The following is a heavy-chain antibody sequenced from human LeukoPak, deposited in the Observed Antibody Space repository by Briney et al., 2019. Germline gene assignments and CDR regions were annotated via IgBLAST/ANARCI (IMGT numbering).Heavy chain of an antibody. V-gene: IGHV1-69*05. CDR3: ARDAKFRYRSSSGYYFDY. CDR2: IIPIFGTA. Sequence: GASVKVSCKASGGTFSSYAISWVRQAPGQGLEWMGRIIPIFGTANYAQKFQGRVTITTDESTSTAYMELSSLRSEDTAVYYCARDAKFRYRSSSGYYFDYWGQGTLVTVSS. J-gene: IGHJ4*02. CDR1: GGTFSSYA. D-gene: IGHD6-6*01.